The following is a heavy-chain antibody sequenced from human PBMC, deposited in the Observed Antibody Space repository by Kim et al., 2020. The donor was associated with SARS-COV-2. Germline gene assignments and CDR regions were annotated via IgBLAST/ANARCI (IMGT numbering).Heavy chain of an antibody. V-gene: IGHV3-23*01. D-gene: IGHD4-17*01. J-gene: IGHJ4*02. CDR1: GFTFSSYA. Sequence: GGSLRHSCAASGFTFSSYAMSWVRQAPGKGLEWVSAISGSGARTNYADSVKGRFTISRDNPKNTLFLQMNSLRADDTAVYFCAKIYGDYGPRWGQGTLVTVSS. CDR3: AKIYGDYGPR. CDR2: ISGSGART.